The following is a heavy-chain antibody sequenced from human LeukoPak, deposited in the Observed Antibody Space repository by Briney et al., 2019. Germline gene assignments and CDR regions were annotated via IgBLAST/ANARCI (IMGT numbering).Heavy chain of an antibody. Sequence: PGGSLRLSCAASGFTFSSYSMNWVRQAPGKGLEWVSSISSSSSYIYYADSVKGRFTISRDNAKNSLYLQMNSLRAEDTAVYYCARGGSIAAPPATDDYWGQGTLVTVSS. CDR1: GFTFSSYS. V-gene: IGHV3-21*01. CDR3: ARGGSIAAPPATDDY. D-gene: IGHD6-6*01. CDR2: ISSSSSYI. J-gene: IGHJ4*02.